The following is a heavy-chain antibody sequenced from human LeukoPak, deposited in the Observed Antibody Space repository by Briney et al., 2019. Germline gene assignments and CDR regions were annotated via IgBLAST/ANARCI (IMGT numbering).Heavy chain of an antibody. V-gene: IGHV3-30*03. Sequence: PGRSLRLSCAASGFTFGSYGMHSARQDPGKGLEWVAVISYDGSNKYYADSVKGRFILSRDNSKNTLYLQMNSVRAEDTAVYYCAGVVAGLLSFFDIWGQGTMVTVSS. D-gene: IGHD6-19*01. CDR2: ISYDGSNK. CDR3: AGVVAGLLSFFDI. CDR1: GFTFGSYG. J-gene: IGHJ3*02.